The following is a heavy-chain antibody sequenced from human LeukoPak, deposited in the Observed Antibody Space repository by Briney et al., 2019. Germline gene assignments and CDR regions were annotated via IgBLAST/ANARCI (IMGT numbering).Heavy chain of an antibody. D-gene: IGHD3-10*01. CDR1: GGSISSGDYY. V-gene: IGHV4-30-4*01. Sequence: SETLSLTCTVSGGSISSGDYYWSWIRQPPGTGLEWIGYIYYSGSTYYNPSLKSRVTISVDTSKNQLSLKLSSVTAADTAVYYCARGEGFGDWFDPWGQGTLVTVSS. J-gene: IGHJ5*02. CDR3: ARGEGFGDWFDP. CDR2: IYYSGST.